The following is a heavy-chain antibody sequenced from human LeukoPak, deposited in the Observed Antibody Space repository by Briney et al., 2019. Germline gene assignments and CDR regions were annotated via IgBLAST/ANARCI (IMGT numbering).Heavy chain of an antibody. CDR2: VYYNGIT. D-gene: IGHD1-1*01. V-gene: IGHV4-61*01. J-gene: IGHJ4*02. CDR3: ASQLGGTTFH. CDR1: GGSVNSGSYF. Sequence: PSETLSLTCTVSGGSVNSGSYFWSWIRQPPGKGLEWIGYVYYNGITNYNPSLKSRVSISLDTSKNQFSLNLNSVTAADTAVYYCASQLGGTTFHWGQGTLVTVSS.